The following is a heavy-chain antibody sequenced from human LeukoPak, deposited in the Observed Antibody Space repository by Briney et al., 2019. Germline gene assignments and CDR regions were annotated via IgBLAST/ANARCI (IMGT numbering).Heavy chain of an antibody. CDR2: INPSDGAT. J-gene: IGHJ6*03. CDR1: GYTFTMYY. CDR3: ARELSGWVSGSVGGLFASYYTYYYMDV. D-gene: IGHD3-16*01. Sequence: ASVKVSCKASGYTFTMYYIHWVRQAPGQGLEWMGMINPSDGATTYAQRLQGRVTMTRDMSTTTVYMDLRSLRSEDTAVCFCARELSGWVSGSVGGLFASYYTYYYMDVWGRGTTVTVSS. V-gene: IGHV1-46*01.